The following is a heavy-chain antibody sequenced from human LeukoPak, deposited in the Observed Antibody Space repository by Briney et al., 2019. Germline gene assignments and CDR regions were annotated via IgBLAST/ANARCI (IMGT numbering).Heavy chain of an antibody. J-gene: IGHJ6*03. D-gene: IGHD3-10*01. CDR1: GDSISSSYW. V-gene: IGHV4-4*02. Sequence: PSGTLSLTCDVSGDSISSSYWWTWVRQPPGKGLEWIGEIYQSGSTNYDSSLRSRVTISLDKSKNQFSLKVSSLTAADTAVYYCARRLGRKFGERFYYYHYMDVWGKGTTVTISS. CDR2: IYQSGST. CDR3: ARRLGRKFGERFYYYHYMDV.